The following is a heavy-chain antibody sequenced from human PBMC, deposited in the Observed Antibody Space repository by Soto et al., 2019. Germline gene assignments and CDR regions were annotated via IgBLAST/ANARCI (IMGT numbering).Heavy chain of an antibody. Sequence: QITLKESGPPVVKPTQNLTLTCSFSGFSFNTPGEGVAWVRQPPGKALEWLAFIYWNDDRRYSPSLATRLTIAKDSSKKQVVLTMTTMGPVDTATYFCAHKDPLGRGYSAYGSLDSWGQGILVTVSS. CDR3: AHKDPLGRGYSAYGSLDS. CDR2: IYWNDDR. D-gene: IGHD5-12*01. CDR1: GFSFNTPGEG. V-gene: IGHV2-5*01. J-gene: IGHJ4*02.